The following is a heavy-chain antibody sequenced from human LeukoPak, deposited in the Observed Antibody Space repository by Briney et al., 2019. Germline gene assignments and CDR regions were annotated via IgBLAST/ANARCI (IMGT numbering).Heavy chain of an antibody. D-gene: IGHD3-10*01. J-gene: IGHJ4*02. CDR1: GYTFTGYY. CDR3: ARDITYYYGSGVGADY. V-gene: IGHV1-2*02. CDR2: INPNSGGT. Sequence: ASVTVSFKASGYTFTGYYMHWVRQAPGQGLEWMGWINPNSGGTNYAQKFQGRVTMTRDTSISTDYMGLSRLRSDDTAVYYCARDITYYYGSGVGADYWGQGTLVTVSS.